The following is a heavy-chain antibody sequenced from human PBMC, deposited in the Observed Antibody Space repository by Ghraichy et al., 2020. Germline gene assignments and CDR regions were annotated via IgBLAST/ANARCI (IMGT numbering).Heavy chain of an antibody. D-gene: IGHD4-11*01. CDR2: VTGSGHNT. J-gene: IGHJ4*02. CDR1: RFTFSSYP. Sequence: GGSLRLSCTASRFTFSSYPMVWVRQAPGKGLDWVSSVTGSGHNTYYADSVKGRFTISRDNSKNTLYLQMNSLTAEDTAVFYCAKAYNNYAIDYWGQGTLVTVSS. CDR3: AKAYNNYAIDY. V-gene: IGHV3-23*01.